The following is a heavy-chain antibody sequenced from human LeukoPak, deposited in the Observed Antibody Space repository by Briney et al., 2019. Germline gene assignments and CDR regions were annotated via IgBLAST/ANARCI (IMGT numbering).Heavy chain of an antibody. CDR2: IYHSGST. CDR3: ARLKGIAAPNWFDP. CDR1: GYSISSGYY. Sequence: SETLSLTCAVSGYSISSGYYWGWIRQPPGKGLEWIGSIYHSGSTYYNPSLKSRVTISVDTSKNQFSLKLSSVTAADTAAYYCARLKGIAAPNWFDPWGQGTLVTVSS. D-gene: IGHD6-13*01. V-gene: IGHV4-38-2*01. J-gene: IGHJ5*02.